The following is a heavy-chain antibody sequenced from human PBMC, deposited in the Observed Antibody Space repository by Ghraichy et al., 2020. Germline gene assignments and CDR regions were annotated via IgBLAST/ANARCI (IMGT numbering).Heavy chain of an antibody. J-gene: IGHJ4*02. CDR2: MDTDGTTT. V-gene: IGHV3-74*01. CDR3: ARGNPLIDH. Sequence: GGSLRLSCAASGFTFNMYWMHWVRQAPGKGLMWVSHMDTDGTTTRYADSVKGRFTMSRDNARKTLYLQMNSLRTEDTAVYYCARGNPLIDHWGQGTLVTVSS. CDR1: GFTFNMYW.